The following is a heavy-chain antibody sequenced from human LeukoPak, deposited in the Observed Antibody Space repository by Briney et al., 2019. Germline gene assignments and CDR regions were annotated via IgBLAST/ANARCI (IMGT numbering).Heavy chain of an antibody. CDR3: ARAHRDYYDY. Sequence: GRSLRLSCGVSGFTFRNYDMHWVRQAPGKGLEWVAVISYDGTKKNYADPVKGRFTISRDNAKNSLYLQMNSLRAEDTAVYYCARAHRDYYDYWGQGTLVTVSS. J-gene: IGHJ4*02. CDR1: GFTFRNYD. V-gene: IGHV3-30*03. CDR2: ISYDGTKK. D-gene: IGHD1-14*01.